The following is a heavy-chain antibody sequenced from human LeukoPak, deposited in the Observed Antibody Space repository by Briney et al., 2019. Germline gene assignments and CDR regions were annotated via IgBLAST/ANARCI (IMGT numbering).Heavy chain of an antibody. V-gene: IGHV3-11*01. D-gene: IGHD3-10*01. CDR1: GFTFSDYY. CDR2: ISSSGSTI. J-gene: IGHJ4*02. Sequence: GGSLRLSCAASGFTFSDYYMSWIRQAPVKGLEWVSYISSSGSTIYYADSVKGRFTISRDNAKNSLYLQMNSLRAEDTALYYCAKAGRRFGELSEYDYWGQGTLVTVSS. CDR3: AKAGRRFGELSEYDY.